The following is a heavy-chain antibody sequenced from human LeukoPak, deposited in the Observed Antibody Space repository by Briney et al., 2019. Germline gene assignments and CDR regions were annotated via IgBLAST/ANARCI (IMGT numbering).Heavy chain of an antibody. CDR1: GFTFDDYT. V-gene: IGHV3-43*01. CDR3: AKDIGLYPYTVTTGPSFDY. CDR2: ISWDGGST. Sequence: PGGSLRLSCAASGFTFDDYTMHWVRQAPGKGLEWVSLISWDGGSTYYADSVKGRFTISRDNSKNSLYLQMNSLRIEDTALYYCAKDIGLYPYTVTTGPSFDYWGQGTLVTVSS. J-gene: IGHJ4*02. D-gene: IGHD4-17*01.